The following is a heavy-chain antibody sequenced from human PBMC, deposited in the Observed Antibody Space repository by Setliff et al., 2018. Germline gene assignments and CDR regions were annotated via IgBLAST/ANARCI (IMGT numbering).Heavy chain of an antibody. CDR1: GGSFSGYY. D-gene: IGHD3-3*01. J-gene: IGHJ4*02. CDR2: IYYSGST. V-gene: IGHV4-34*01. CDR3: ARVDNFWSGPIDY. Sequence: PSETLSLTCAVYGGSFSGYYWSWIRQPPGKGLEWIGRIYYSGSTNYNPSLKSRVTISVDTSKNQFSLKLSSVTAADTAVYYCARVDNFWSGPIDYWGQGTLVTVSS.